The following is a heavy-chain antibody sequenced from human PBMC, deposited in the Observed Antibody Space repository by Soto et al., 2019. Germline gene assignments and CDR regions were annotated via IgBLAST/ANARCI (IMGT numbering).Heavy chain of an antibody. D-gene: IGHD3-22*01. CDR2: ISAYNGNT. CDR1: GYTFTSYG. V-gene: IGHV1-18*04. J-gene: IGHJ4*02. Sequence: GASVKVSCKASGYTFTSYGISWVRQAPGQGLEWMGWISAYNGNTNYAQKLQGRVTMTTDTSTSTAYMELRSLRSDDTAVYYCARESFRFHYYDSSGYLSHFDYWGQGTLVTVSS. CDR3: ARESFRFHYYDSSGYLSHFDY.